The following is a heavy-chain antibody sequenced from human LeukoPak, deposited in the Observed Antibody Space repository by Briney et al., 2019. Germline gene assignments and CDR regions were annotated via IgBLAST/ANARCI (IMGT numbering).Heavy chain of an antibody. CDR3: ARGLEWLTRRHTWFDP. Sequence: ASVKVSCKASSYTFTNYAFTCVRQAPGQGLEWMVWISAYNGNTNYAQKLQGRVTMTTDTSTSTAYMELRSLRSDDTAVYYCARGLEWLTRRHTWFDPWGQGTLVTVSS. J-gene: IGHJ5*02. CDR2: ISAYNGNT. D-gene: IGHD3-3*01. V-gene: IGHV1-18*01. CDR1: SYTFTNYA.